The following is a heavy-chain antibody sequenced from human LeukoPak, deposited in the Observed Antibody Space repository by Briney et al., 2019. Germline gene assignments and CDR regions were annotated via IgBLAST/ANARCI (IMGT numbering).Heavy chain of an antibody. D-gene: IGHD3-22*01. Sequence: GGSLRLSCAASGFTFSSYAMHWVRQAPGKGLEWVAVISYDGSNKYHADSVKGRFTISRDNSKNTLYLQMNSLRAEDTAVYYCAREPTRMIVSKQSWYFQHWGQGTLVTVSS. CDR2: ISYDGSNK. CDR3: AREPTRMIVSKQSWYFQH. J-gene: IGHJ1*01. V-gene: IGHV3-30*01. CDR1: GFTFSSYA.